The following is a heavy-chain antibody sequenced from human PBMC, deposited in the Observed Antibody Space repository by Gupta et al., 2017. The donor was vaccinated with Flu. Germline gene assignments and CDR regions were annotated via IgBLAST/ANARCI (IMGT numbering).Heavy chain of an antibody. Sequence: QVQLVQSGAEVKKPGSSVKVSCKASGGTFSSYAISWVRQAPGQGLEWMGGIIPIFGTANYAQKFQGRVKITADESTSTAYMELSSLRSEDTAVYYWARERWQQQKQTKENGRDVWGQGTTVTVSS. V-gene: IGHV1-69*01. J-gene: IGHJ6*02. D-gene: IGHD6-13*01. CDR1: GGTFSSYA. CDR3: ARERWQQQKQTKENGRDV. CDR2: IIPIFGTA.